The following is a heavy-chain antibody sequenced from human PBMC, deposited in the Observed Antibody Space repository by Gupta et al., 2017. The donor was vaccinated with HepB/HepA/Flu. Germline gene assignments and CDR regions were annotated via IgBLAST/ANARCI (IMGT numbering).Heavy chain of an antibody. J-gene: IGHJ5*02. V-gene: IGHV4-34*01. CDR3: VRGDVAARLQS. CDR1: GGSFSGDY. CDR2: INHGGST. Sequence: LTCGVYGGSFSGDYSTWIRQPPGKGLEWIGEINHGGSTSYSPSLKSRVTISLDTSKSHFSLTLTSVTAADTAVYYCVRGDVAARLQSWGQGTLVTVSS. D-gene: IGHD6-6*01.